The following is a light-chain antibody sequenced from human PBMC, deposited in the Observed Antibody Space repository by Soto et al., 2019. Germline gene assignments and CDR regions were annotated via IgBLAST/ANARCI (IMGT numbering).Light chain of an antibody. V-gene: IGLV2-14*01. CDR2: DVS. Sequence: HSVLTQPASVSGSSGQSITISCTGTSSDVGGYNYVSWYQQHPGKAPKLMIYDVSNRPSGVSNRFSGSKSGNTASLTISGLQAEDEADYYCSSYTSSSTVVFGGGTQLTVL. CDR3: SSYTSSSTVV. J-gene: IGLJ2*01. CDR1: SSDVGGYNY.